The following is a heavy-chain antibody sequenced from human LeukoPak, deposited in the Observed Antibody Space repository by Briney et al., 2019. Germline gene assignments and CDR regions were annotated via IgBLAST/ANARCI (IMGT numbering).Heavy chain of an antibody. CDR2: ISSSSSYI. J-gene: IGHJ4*02. V-gene: IGHV3-21*01. Sequence: GGSLRLSCAASGFTFSSYSMNWVRQAPGKGLEWVSSISSSSSYIYYADSVKGRFTISRDNAKNSLYLQMNSLRAEDTAVYYCARDVSLGGEFFDYWGQGTLVTVSS. CDR1: GFTFSSYS. CDR3: ARDVSLGGEFFDY. D-gene: IGHD3-16*01.